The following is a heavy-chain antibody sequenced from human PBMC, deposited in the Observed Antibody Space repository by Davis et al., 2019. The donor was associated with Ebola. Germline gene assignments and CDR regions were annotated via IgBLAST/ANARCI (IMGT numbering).Heavy chain of an antibody. Sequence: GESLKIPCAASGFTFSSYSMNWVRQAPGKGLEWVSSISSSSSYIYYADSVKGRFTISRDNAKNSLYLQMNSLRAEDTAVYYCASQVVAAIDYWGQGTLVTVSS. CDR3: ASQVVAAIDY. V-gene: IGHV3-21*01. CDR1: GFTFSSYS. D-gene: IGHD5-12*01. J-gene: IGHJ4*02. CDR2: ISSSSSYI.